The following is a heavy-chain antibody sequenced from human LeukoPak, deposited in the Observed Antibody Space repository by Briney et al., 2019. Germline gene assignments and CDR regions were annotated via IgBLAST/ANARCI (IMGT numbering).Heavy chain of an antibody. Sequence: PGGSLRLSCTASGFTFGDYGMSWVRQAPGKGLEWVSVIYSGGSTYYADSVKGRFTISRDNSKNTLYLQMNSLRAEDTAVYYCARDDGWFDPWGQGTLVTVSS. V-gene: IGHV3-53*01. D-gene: IGHD5-24*01. CDR3: ARDDGWFDP. CDR1: GFTFGDYG. CDR2: IYSGGST. J-gene: IGHJ5*02.